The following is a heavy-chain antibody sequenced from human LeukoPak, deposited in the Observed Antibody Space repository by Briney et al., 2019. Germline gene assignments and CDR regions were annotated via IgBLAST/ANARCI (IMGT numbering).Heavy chain of an antibody. Sequence: PSETLSLTCTVSGGSISSYYWSWIRQPPGKGLEWIGYIYYSGSTNYSPSLKSRVTISVDTSKNQFSLKLSSVTAADTAVYYCAREYYYDSSGYYYRWFDPWGQGTLVTVSS. V-gene: IGHV4-59*01. D-gene: IGHD3-22*01. CDR3: AREYYYDSSGYYYRWFDP. CDR2: IYYSGST. CDR1: GGSISSYY. J-gene: IGHJ5*02.